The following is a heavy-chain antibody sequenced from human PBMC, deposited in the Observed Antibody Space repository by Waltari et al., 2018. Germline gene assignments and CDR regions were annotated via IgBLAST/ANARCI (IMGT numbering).Heavy chain of an antibody. CDR1: GFTFSRYW. D-gene: IGHD3-22*01. CDR3: ARVARKTYSSPVPGRDYYYGMDV. V-gene: IGHV3-74*01. Sequence: EEQLVESGGGLIQPGESLRVSCAVSGFTFSRYWMNWVRQAPGKGLLWVASIKSDGSYTSYADSVKGRFTISRDNARNTVYLQMKSLRAEDTAVYYCARVARKTYSSPVPGRDYYYGMDVWGLGTTVTVSS. CDR2: IKSDGSYT. J-gene: IGHJ6*02.